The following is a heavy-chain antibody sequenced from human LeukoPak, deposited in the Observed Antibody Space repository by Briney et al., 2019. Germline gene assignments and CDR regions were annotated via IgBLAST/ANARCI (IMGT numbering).Heavy chain of an antibody. D-gene: IGHD4-17*01. CDR1: GYTFTGYY. Sequence: ASVKVSCKASGYTFTGYYIHWVRQAPGQGLEWMGWINPTHGGTNFAQKFQGRVTMTRDTSITTAYRELSRLTSDDTAMYYCAIVTTADGYWGQGTPLTVSS. V-gene: IGHV1-2*02. CDR2: INPTHGGT. J-gene: IGHJ4*02. CDR3: AIVTTADGY.